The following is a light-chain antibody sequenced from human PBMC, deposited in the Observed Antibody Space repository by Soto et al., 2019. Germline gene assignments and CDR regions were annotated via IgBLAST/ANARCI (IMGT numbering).Light chain of an antibody. Sequence: DIVMTQSPDSLAVSLGERATINCKSSQSVLYSSNNKNYLAWYQQKPGQPPKLLIYWASTRESGVPDRFSGSGSGTDFTLTISSLQAEDVAVSYCLQYYSTLFTFGPGTKVDIK. V-gene: IGKV4-1*01. CDR1: QSVLYSSNNKNY. J-gene: IGKJ3*01. CDR2: WAS. CDR3: LQYYSTLFT.